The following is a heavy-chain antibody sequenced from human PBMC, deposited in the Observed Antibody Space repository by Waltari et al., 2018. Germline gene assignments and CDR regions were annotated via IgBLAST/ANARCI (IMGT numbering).Heavy chain of an antibody. CDR1: GGSISSYY. V-gene: IGHV4-4*07. Sequence: QVQLQESGPGLVKPSETLSLTCTVSGGSISSYYRSWIRQPAGKGLEWIGRIYTSGSTNYNPSLKSRVTMSVDTSKNQFSLKLSSVTAADTAVYYCARDRGIAVAGPGWFDPWGQGTLVTVSS. CDR3: ARDRGIAVAGPGWFDP. CDR2: IYTSGST. J-gene: IGHJ5*02. D-gene: IGHD6-19*01.